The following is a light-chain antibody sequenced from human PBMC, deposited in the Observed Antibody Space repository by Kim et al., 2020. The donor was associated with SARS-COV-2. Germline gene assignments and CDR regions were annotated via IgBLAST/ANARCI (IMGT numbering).Light chain of an antibody. Sequence: SSTNPWTGTSSDVGSYDYVSLYQQHPGKGPELMIYAVSNRPSGVSNRFSGSKSANTASLTISGLQAEDEADYYCSSYTRSSTNYVFGTGTKVTVL. V-gene: IGLV2-14*03. J-gene: IGLJ1*01. CDR2: AVS. CDR3: SSYTRSSTNYV. CDR1: SSDVGSYDY.